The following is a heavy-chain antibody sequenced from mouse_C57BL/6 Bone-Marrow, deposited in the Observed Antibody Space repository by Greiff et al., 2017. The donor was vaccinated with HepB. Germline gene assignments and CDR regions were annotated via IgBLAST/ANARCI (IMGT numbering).Heavy chain of an antibody. D-gene: IGHD4-1*02. CDR3: AQLGRRYFDV. J-gene: IGHJ1*03. V-gene: IGHV1-82*01. CDR2: IYPGDGDT. Sequence: VQLQQSGPELVKPGASVKISCKASGYAFSSSWMNWVKQRPGEGLEWIGRIYPGDGDTNYNGKFKGKATLTADKSSSTAYMQLSSLTSEDSAVYFCAQLGRRYFDVWGTGTTVTVSS. CDR1: GYAFSSSW.